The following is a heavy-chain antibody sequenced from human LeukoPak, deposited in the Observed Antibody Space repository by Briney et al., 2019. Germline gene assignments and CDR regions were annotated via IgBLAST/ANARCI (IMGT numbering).Heavy chain of an antibody. CDR3: ARVQWLATGYYFDY. Sequence: NPGGSLRLSCAASGFTFSSYSMHWVRQAPGKGLEWVSCISTSSSYIYYADSVKGRFTISRDNARNSLYLQMHSLRAEDTALYYCARVQWLATGYYFDYWGQGTLVTVSS. V-gene: IGHV3-21*01. CDR2: ISTSSSYI. CDR1: GFTFSSYS. D-gene: IGHD6-19*01. J-gene: IGHJ4*02.